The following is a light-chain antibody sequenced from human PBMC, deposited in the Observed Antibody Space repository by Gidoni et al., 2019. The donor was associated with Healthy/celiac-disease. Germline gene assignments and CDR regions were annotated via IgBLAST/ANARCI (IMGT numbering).Light chain of an antibody. J-gene: IGKJ5*01. CDR1: QSLLHSNGYNY. CDR2: LGS. V-gene: IGKV2-28*01. CDR3: MQARQTPLT. Sequence: DIVMTQSPLSLPVTPGEPASISCRSSQSLLHSNGYNYLDWYLQKPGQSPQLLIYLGSNRASGVPDRFSGSGSGTDFTLKISRVEAEDVGVYYCMQARQTPLTFGQGTRLEIK.